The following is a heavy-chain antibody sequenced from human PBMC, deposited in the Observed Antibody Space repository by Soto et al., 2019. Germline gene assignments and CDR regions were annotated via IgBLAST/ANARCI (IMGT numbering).Heavy chain of an antibody. J-gene: IGHJ6*02. Sequence: QVQLVKSGAEVKKPGSSVKVSCKASGGTFRSYAISWVRQAPGQGLEWMGGIIPIFGTANYAQKFQGRVTITADESTSTAYMELSSLRSEDTAVYYCARGGTMVRGALRGMDVWGQGTTVTVSS. D-gene: IGHD3-10*01. V-gene: IGHV1-69*01. CDR1: GGTFRSYA. CDR3: ARGGTMVRGALRGMDV. CDR2: IIPIFGTA.